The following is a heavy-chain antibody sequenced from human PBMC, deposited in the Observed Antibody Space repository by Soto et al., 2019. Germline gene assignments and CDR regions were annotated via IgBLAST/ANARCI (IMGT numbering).Heavy chain of an antibody. Sequence: ASVKVSCKASGYTFTSYGISWVRQAPGQGLEWMGWISAYNGNTNYAQKLQGRVTMTTDTSTSTAYMELRSLRSDDTAVYYCARVFVATIKMDYYGMDVWGQGTTVTVSS. CDR1: GYTFTSYG. V-gene: IGHV1-18*01. CDR2: ISAYNGNT. J-gene: IGHJ6*02. D-gene: IGHD5-12*01. CDR3: ARVFVATIKMDYYGMDV.